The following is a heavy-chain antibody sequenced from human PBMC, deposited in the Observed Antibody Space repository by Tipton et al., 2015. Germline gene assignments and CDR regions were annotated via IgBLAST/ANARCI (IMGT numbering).Heavy chain of an antibody. Sequence: QVQLVQSGAEVKKPGASVKVSCKASGYTFTGYYMHWVRQAPGQGLEWMGWINPNSGGTNYAQKFQGWVTMTRDTSISTAYMELSGLRSADRAVYYWAREGLRPPEGGGDFDYWGQGTLVTVSS. CDR3: AREGLRPPEGGGDFDY. CDR2: INPNSGGT. CDR1: GYTFTGYY. D-gene: IGHD1-14*01. V-gene: IGHV1-2*04. J-gene: IGHJ4*02.